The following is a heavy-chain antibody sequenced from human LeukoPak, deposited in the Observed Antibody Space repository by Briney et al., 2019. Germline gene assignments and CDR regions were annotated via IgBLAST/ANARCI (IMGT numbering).Heavy chain of an antibody. CDR2: ISYSGST. Sequence: SETLSLTCTVSGCSISSYYWSWIRQPPGKGLEWIGYISYSGSTNFNPSLKSRVTISVDTSKNHFSLKLSSVTAADTAVYYCAREGTAGTNLNWFDPWGQGTLVTVSS. J-gene: IGHJ5*02. D-gene: IGHD1-1*01. CDR3: AREGTAGTNLNWFDP. V-gene: IGHV4-59*01. CDR1: GCSISSYY.